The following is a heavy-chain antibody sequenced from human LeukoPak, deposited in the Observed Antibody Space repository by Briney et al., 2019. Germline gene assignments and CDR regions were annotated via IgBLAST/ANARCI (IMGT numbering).Heavy chain of an antibody. Sequence: PGGSLRLSCAASGFTVSSNYMSWVRQAPGKGLEWVSVIYSGGSTYYADSVKGRFTISRDNAKNSLYLQMNSLRAEDTAVYYCARDHAYAFDIWGQGTLVTVSS. D-gene: IGHD2-2*01. J-gene: IGHJ3*02. CDR1: GFTVSSNY. CDR3: ARDHAYAFDI. CDR2: IYSGGST. V-gene: IGHV3-53*01.